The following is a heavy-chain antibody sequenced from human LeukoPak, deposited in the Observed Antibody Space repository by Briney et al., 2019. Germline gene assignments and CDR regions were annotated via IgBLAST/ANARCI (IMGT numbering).Heavy chain of an antibody. Sequence: GGSLRLSCAAAGFTFSSFWMHWVRQAPGKGLVWVSRINSVGSSTSYADSVKGRFTISRDNAKNTLYLQMNSLRAEDTAVYYCARERTRGLDAFDFWGQGTLVTVSS. CDR3: ARERTRGLDAFDF. D-gene: IGHD1-14*01. V-gene: IGHV3-74*01. CDR1: GFTFSSFW. J-gene: IGHJ4*02. CDR2: INSVGSST.